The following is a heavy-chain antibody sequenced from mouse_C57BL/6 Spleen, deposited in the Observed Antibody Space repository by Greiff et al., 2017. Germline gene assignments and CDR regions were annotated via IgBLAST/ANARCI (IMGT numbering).Heavy chain of an antibody. CDR2: ISYDGSN. D-gene: IGHD2-4*01. J-gene: IGHJ2*01. Sequence: EVQLVESGPGLVKPSQSLSLTCSVTGYSITSGYYWNWIRQFPGNKLEWMGYISYDGSNNSNPSLKNRISITRDTSKNQLFLKLNSVTTEDTATYYCAREGDYDEGNFDYWGQGTTPTVSS. V-gene: IGHV3-6*01. CDR1: GYSITSGYY. CDR3: AREGDYDEGNFDY.